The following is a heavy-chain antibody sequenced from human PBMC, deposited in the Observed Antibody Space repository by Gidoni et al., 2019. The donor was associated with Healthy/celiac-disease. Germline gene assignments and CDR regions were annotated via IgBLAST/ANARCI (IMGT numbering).Heavy chain of an antibody. V-gene: IGHV3-30*03. CDR1: GFTFSSHG. D-gene: IGHD6-13*01. CDR3: ASDKRSLRIAAACRNFDY. Sequence: QGQLGEAGGGVGQAGGFLGPLWGAPGFTFSSHGMDWVRQAPGKGLGWVAVISYGGSDNYYADAVKGRFTISRDNSKNTLYLQMNRRRAEDTAMYYCASDKRSLRIAAACRNFDYWGQGTLVSVSS. CDR2: ISYGGSDN. J-gene: IGHJ4*02.